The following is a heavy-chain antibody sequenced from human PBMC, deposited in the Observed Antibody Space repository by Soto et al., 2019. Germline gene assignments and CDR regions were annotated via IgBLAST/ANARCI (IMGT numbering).Heavy chain of an antibody. D-gene: IGHD3-16*02. CDR3: VTYDYIWGRPRYRLAY. V-gene: IGHV3-15*01. CDR1: GFTFSESW. J-gene: IGHJ4*02. Sequence: EVQLVESGGDLVKPGGSLRLSCAASGFTFSESWMSWVRQAPGKGLEWVARILSRTDGGTTDYGAAVKGRFSISRDDSQNMLYLQMNNLQSEDTAIYYCVTYDYIWGRPRYRLAYWGQGTLVTVSS. CDR2: ILSRTDGGTT.